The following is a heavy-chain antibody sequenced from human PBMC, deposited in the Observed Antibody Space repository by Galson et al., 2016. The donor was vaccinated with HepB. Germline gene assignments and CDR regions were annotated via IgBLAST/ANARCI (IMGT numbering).Heavy chain of an antibody. CDR2: IFHSGTA. CDR3: TRGQWKDKWGSLYYGMDV. CDR1: RGSISSRNW. V-gene: IGHV4/OR15-8*01. D-gene: IGHD1-1*01. J-gene: IGHJ6*02. Sequence: SETLSLTCVVSRGSISSRNWWTWVRQPQGKGLEWIGDIFHSGTANYNPSLKSRVTMSVDTSRNEFSLRLTAVTAADTAIYFCTRGQWKDKWGSLYYGMDVWGRGATVTV.